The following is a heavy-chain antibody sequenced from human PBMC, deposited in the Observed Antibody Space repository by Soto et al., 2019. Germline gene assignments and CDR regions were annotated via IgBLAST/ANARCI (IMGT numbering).Heavy chain of an antibody. J-gene: IGHJ4*02. D-gene: IGHD3-10*01. Sequence: ASVKVSCKTSGYTFSSIGISWVRQAPGQGLEWMGWISPHKDDTYYAQRLQGRVTMTTDTSTSTAYMELRSLRSDDTAVYFCARDLDGSGSYYTNYWGQGTLVTVSS. CDR1: GYTFSSIG. CDR3: ARDLDGSGSYYTNY. CDR2: ISPHKDDT. V-gene: IGHV1-18*01.